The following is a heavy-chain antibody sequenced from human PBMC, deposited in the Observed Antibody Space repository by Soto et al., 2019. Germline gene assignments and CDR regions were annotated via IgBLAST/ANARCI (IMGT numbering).Heavy chain of an antibody. Sequence: SETLSLTCTVSGGSISTGGYYWSWIRQHPGKGLEWIGYIYNSATTYYNPSLKSRVTISVDTSKNQFSLKLSSVTVADTAVYYCARDSNYYDSRDQLGRAFDIWGQGTMVT. CDR3: ARDSNYYDSRDQLGRAFDI. D-gene: IGHD3-22*01. J-gene: IGHJ3*02. V-gene: IGHV4-31*03. CDR2: IYNSATT. CDR1: GGSISTGGYY.